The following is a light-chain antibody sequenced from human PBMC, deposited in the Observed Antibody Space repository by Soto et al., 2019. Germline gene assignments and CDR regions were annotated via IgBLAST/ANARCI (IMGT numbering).Light chain of an antibody. CDR3: SSYTTSRNVV. V-gene: IGLV2-14*03. Sequence: QSALTQPASVSGSPGQSITISCTGTSSDVGAYNYVSWYQQHPGKVPKVMIFDVSSRPSGVSNRFSGSKFGNTASLTISGLQTEDEADYYCSSYTTSRNVVFGGGTKLTVL. CDR2: DVS. CDR1: SSDVGAYNY. J-gene: IGLJ2*01.